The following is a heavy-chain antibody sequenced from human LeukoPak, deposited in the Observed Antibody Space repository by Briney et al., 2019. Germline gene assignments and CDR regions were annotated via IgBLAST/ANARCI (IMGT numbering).Heavy chain of an antibody. Sequence: GGSLRLSCAASGFTFSTYWMHWVRQAPGKGLVWVSRIKSDGRSTSYADFARGRFTISRDNATNTLYLQMNSLRAEDTAVYYCARAMAVTAPDSWGQGTLVTVSS. CDR3: ARAMAVTAPDS. CDR1: GFTFSTYW. V-gene: IGHV3-74*01. J-gene: IGHJ4*02. D-gene: IGHD2-21*02. CDR2: IKSDGRST.